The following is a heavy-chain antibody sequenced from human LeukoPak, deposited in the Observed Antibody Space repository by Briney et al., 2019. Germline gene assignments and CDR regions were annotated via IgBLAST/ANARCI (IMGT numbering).Heavy chain of an antibody. CDR1: GFTFSSYG. J-gene: IGHJ3*02. D-gene: IGHD3-22*01. CDR3: ATRSNYYDSSGKLPGAFDI. CDR2: IWYDGSNK. Sequence: GGSLRLSCAASGFTFSSYGMHWVRQAPGKGLEWVAVIWYDGSNKYYADSVKGRFTISRDNSKNTLYLQMNSLRAEDTAVYYCATRSNYYDSSGKLPGAFDIWGQGTMVTVSS. V-gene: IGHV3-30*02.